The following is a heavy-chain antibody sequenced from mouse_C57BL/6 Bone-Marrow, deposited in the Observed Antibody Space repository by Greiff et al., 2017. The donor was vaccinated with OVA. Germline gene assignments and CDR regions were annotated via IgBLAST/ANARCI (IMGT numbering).Heavy chain of an antibody. CDR3: ARWGSFAY. CDR1: GYTFTSYG. Sequence: SGAELARPGASVKLSCKASGYTFTSYGISWVKQRPGQGLEWIGEIYPRSGNTYYNEKFKGKATLTADKSSSTAYMELRSLTSEDSAVYFCARWGSFAYWGQGTLVTVSA. CDR2: IYPRSGNT. J-gene: IGHJ3*01. V-gene: IGHV1-81*01.